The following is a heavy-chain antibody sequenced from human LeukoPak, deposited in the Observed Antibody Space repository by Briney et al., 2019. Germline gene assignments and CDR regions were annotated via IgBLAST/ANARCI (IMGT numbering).Heavy chain of an antibody. J-gene: IGHJ2*01. CDR3: AHTGVASGRTDYFDL. CDR2: IYWDDDK. Sequence: SGPTLVKPTQTLTLTCTFSGFSLNTIGVGVGWIRQPPGKALEWLAFIYWDDDKRYSPSLKRSLTITKDTSKNQVVLTVTNVDPVDTATYFCAHTGVASGRTDYFDLWGRGALVTVSS. D-gene: IGHD2-15*01. V-gene: IGHV2-5*02. CDR1: GFSLNTIGVG.